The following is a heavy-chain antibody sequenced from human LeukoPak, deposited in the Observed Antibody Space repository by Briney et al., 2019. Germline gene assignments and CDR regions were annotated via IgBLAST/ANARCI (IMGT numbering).Heavy chain of an antibody. Sequence: ASVTVSCKASGYSFTSYDNNWVRQATRQGIEWMGWMNTNSGNTGYAQTFQGRATMTRNSSISTAYMELSSLRSEDTAGYYCARGPGWELQEFDCWGEGTLVTVSS. CDR3: ARGPGWELQEFDC. J-gene: IGHJ4*02. V-gene: IGHV1-8*01. CDR1: GYSFTSYD. CDR2: MNTNSGNT. D-gene: IGHD1-26*01.